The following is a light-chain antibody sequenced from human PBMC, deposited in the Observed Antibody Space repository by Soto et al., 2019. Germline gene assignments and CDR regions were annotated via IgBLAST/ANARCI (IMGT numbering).Light chain of an antibody. CDR3: CSYAGTV. CDR1: SSGVGSYNL. J-gene: IGLJ2*01. Sequence: QSVLTQPASVSGSPGQSITISCTGTSSGVGSYNLVSWYQQHPGKAPKLMIYEGSKRPSGVSNRFSGSKSGNTASLTISGLQAEDEADYYCCSYAGTVFGGGTQLTVL. CDR2: EGS. V-gene: IGLV2-23*01.